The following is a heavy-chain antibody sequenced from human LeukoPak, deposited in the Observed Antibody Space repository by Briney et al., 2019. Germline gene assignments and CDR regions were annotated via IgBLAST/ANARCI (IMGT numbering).Heavy chain of an antibody. CDR1: GYSFTTYW. J-gene: IGHJ4*02. CDR3: ARVADYGDYFDY. V-gene: IGHV5-51*04. CDR2: IYPGDSDT. D-gene: IGHD4-17*01. Sequence: GESLKISCESSGYSFTTYWIAWVRQMPGKGLEWTGTIYPGDSDTRYSPSFQGQVTISADKPISTAYLQWSSLKASDTAMYHCARVADYGDYFDYWGQGTLVTVSS.